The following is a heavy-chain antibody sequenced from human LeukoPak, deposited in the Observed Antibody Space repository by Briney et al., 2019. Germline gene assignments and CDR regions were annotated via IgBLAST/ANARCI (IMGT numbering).Heavy chain of an antibody. V-gene: IGHV1-2*02. D-gene: IGHD2-15*01. CDR2: INPNSGGT. Sequence: GASVKVSCKASGYTFTGYYMHWVRQAPGQGLEWMGWINPNSGGTNYAQKFQGRVTMTRDTSISTAYMELSRLRSDDTAVYYCARAQRYCSGGSCYFDYWGQGTLVTVSS. CDR1: GYTFTGYY. CDR3: ARAQRYCSGGSCYFDY. J-gene: IGHJ4*02.